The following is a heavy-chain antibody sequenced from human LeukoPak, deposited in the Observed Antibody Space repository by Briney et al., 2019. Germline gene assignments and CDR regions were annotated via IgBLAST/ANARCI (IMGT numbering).Heavy chain of an antibody. J-gene: IGHJ4*02. CDR2: ISSSSSYI. CDR3: ASSRWLQVPDY. CDR1: GFTFSSYS. Sequence: GGSLRLSCAASGFTFSSYSVNWVRQAPGKGLEWVSSISSSSSYIYYADSVKGRFTISRDNAKNSLYLQMNSLRAEDTAVYYCASSRWLQVPDYWGQGTLVTVSS. V-gene: IGHV3-21*01. D-gene: IGHD5-24*01.